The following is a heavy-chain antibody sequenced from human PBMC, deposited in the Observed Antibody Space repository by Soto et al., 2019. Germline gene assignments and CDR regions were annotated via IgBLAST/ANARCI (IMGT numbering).Heavy chain of an antibody. V-gene: IGHV3-30*18. J-gene: IGHJ4*02. Sequence: QVQLVESGGGVVQPGRSLRLSCAASGFTFSSYGMHWVRQAPGKGLEWVAVISYDGSNKYYADSVKGRFTISRDNSKNTMYLQMNSLRAEDTAVYYCAKDDKRWLQCGFDYWGQGTLVTVSS. D-gene: IGHD5-12*01. CDR3: AKDDKRWLQCGFDY. CDR2: ISYDGSNK. CDR1: GFTFSSYG.